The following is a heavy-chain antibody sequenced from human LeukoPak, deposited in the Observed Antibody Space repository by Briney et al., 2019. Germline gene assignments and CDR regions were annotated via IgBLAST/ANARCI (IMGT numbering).Heavy chain of an antibody. CDR3: ERDLVSGSSTDDY. CDR2: INWNGGST. V-gene: IGHV3-20*04. CDR1: GFTFDDCG. D-gene: IGHD1-26*01. Sequence: GGSLRLSCAASGFTFDDCGMSWVRQAPGKGLEWVSGINWNGGSTGYADSVKGRFTISRDNAKNSLYLQMNSLRAEDTALYYCERDLVSGSSTDDYWGQGTLVTVSS. J-gene: IGHJ4*02.